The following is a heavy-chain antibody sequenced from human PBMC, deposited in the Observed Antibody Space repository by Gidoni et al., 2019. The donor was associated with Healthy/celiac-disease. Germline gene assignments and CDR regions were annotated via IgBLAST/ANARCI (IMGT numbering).Heavy chain of an antibody. D-gene: IGHD2-2*01. J-gene: IGHJ4*02. CDR2: IIPIFGTA. CDR1: GGTFRSYA. V-gene: IGHV1-69*01. CDR3: ARESSRDGYPNSFDY. Sequence: QVQLVQSGAEVKKPGSSVQVSCKASGGTFRSYAISWVRQAPGQGLEWMGGIIPIFGTANYAQKFQGRVTITADESTSTAYMELSSLRSEDTAVYDCARESSRDGYPNSFDYWGQGTLVTVSS.